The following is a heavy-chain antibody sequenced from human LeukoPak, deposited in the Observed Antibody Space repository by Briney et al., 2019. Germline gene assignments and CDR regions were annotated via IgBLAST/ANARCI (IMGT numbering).Heavy chain of an antibody. CDR2: IYYSGNT. CDR3: TTVRGSAAALRPWTPDYFDF. D-gene: IGHD6-13*01. V-gene: IGHV4-39*02. CDR1: HASIITNNNY. Sequence: PSETLSLTCTVSHASIITNNNYWGWVRQPPGRGLEWIGSIYYSGNTYYNPSLESRVSLSVDTSNNQLSLKVYSVTAADTAVYYCTTVRGSAAALRPWTPDYFDFWGPGTLVTVSS. J-gene: IGHJ4*02.